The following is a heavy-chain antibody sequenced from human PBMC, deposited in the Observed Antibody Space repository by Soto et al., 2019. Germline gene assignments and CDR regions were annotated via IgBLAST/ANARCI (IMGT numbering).Heavy chain of an antibody. CDR2: ISAYNGNK. V-gene: IGHV1-18*01. Sequence: QVQLVQSGGEVKKPGASVKVSCKASGYTFTSYGITWVRQAPGQGLEWMGWISAYNGNKKYEQKLQGRVTMTTDTSTSTAYMELRSLRSDDTAAYYCARDVGQQLVDHWGQGTLVSVSS. D-gene: IGHD6-13*01. CDR1: GYTFTSYG. J-gene: IGHJ4*02. CDR3: ARDVGQQLVDH.